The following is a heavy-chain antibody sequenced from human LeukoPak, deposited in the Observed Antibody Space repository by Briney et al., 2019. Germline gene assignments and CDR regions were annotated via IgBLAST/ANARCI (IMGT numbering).Heavy chain of an antibody. CDR3: ARAYYDILTGSNYFDY. J-gene: IGHJ4*02. V-gene: IGHV3-48*03. Sequence: GGSLRLSCAASGFTFSSYEMNWVRQAPGKGLEWVSYISSSGSTIYYADSVKGRFTISRDNAKNSLYLQMNSLRAEDTAVYYCARAYYDILTGSNYFDYWGQGTLATVSS. D-gene: IGHD3-9*01. CDR2: ISSSGSTI. CDR1: GFTFSSYE.